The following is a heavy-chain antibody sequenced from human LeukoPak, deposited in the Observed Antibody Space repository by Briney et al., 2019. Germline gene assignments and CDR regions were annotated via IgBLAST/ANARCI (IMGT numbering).Heavy chain of an antibody. CDR3: AGGLYDSSGYYLNY. Sequence: SETLSLTCAVSGGSISSSNWWSWVRQPPGKGLEWFGEIYHSGSTNYNPSLKSRVTISVDKSKNQFSLKLSSVTAADTAVYYCAGGLYDSSGYYLNYWGQGTLVTVSS. J-gene: IGHJ4*02. CDR1: GGSISSSNW. V-gene: IGHV4-4*02. D-gene: IGHD3-22*01. CDR2: IYHSGST.